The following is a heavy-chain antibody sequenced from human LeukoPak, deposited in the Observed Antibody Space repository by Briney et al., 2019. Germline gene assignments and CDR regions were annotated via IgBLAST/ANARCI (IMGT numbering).Heavy chain of an antibody. D-gene: IGHD3-3*01. CDR2: IYYSGST. CDR3: ARGEWTLDAFDI. V-gene: IGHV4-30-4*08. J-gene: IGHJ3*02. CDR1: GGSISSGDYY. Sequence: SETLSLTCTVSGGSISSGDYYWSWIRQPPGKGLEWIGYIYYSGSTYYNPSLKSRVTISVDTSKNQFSLKLSSVTAADTAVYYCARGEWTLDAFDIWGQGTMVTVSS.